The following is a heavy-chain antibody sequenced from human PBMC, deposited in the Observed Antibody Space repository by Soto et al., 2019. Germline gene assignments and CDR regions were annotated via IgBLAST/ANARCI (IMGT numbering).Heavy chain of an antibody. Sequence: ESGGGVVQPGRSLRLSCAASGFTFKTYGMHWVRQAPGKGLEWVAFISNDGSNRKYADSVKGRYTISRDNSKNTLFLQINSLRPEDTAVSYCARPRFYDPPIYSFDYWGQGTLVTVSS. D-gene: IGHD3-22*01. CDR3: ARPRFYDPPIYSFDY. J-gene: IGHJ4*02. CDR2: ISNDGSNR. V-gene: IGHV3-30*03. CDR1: GFTFKTYG.